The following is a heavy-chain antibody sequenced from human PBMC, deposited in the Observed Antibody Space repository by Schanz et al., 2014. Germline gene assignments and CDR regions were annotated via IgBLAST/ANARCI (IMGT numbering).Heavy chain of an antibody. J-gene: IGHJ2*01. CDR3: AKDLGVDCGDGCFNWYFDL. CDR1: TFTFDHYA. CDR2: VSSRSDEI. D-gene: IGHD2-21*02. Sequence: EVQLLESGGGLVQPGGSLRLSCSASTFTFDHYAMTWVRQAPGKGLEWVAAVSSRSDEIKYADSVRGRFTISRDNSRSAMYLQMNILRAEDTAVYFCAKDLGVDCGDGCFNWYFDLWGRGTLVTVSS. V-gene: IGHV3-23*05.